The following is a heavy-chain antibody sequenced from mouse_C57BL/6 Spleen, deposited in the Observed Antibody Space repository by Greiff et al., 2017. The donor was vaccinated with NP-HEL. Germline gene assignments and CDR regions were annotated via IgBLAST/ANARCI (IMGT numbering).Heavy chain of an antibody. V-gene: IGHV1-82*01. CDR1: GYAFSSSW. D-gene: IGHD2-4*01. CDR3: AREDDYDDSHYYAMDY. Sequence: QVQLQQSGPELVKPGASVKISCKASGYAFSSSWMNWVKQRPGKGLEWIGRIYPGDGDTNYNGKFKGKATLTADKSSSTAYMQLSSLTSEDSAVYFCAREDDYDDSHYYAMDYWGQGTSVTVSS. CDR2: IYPGDGDT. J-gene: IGHJ4*01.